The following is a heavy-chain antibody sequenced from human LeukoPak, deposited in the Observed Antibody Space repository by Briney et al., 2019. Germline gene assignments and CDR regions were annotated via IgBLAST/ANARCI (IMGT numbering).Heavy chain of an antibody. J-gene: IGHJ4*02. CDR2: ISYDGSNK. CDR3: AKEWRELLYYFDY. D-gene: IGHD1-26*01. V-gene: IGHV3-30*18. CDR1: GFTFSSYG. Sequence: GGSLRLSCAASGFTFSSYGMHWVRQAPGKGLEWVAVISYDGSNKYYADSVKGRFTISRDNSKNTLYLQMNSLRAEDTAVYYCAKEWRELLYYFDYWGQGTLVTVSS.